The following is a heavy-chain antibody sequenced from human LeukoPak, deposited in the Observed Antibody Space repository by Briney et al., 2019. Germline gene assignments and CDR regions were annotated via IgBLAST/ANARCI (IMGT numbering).Heavy chain of an antibody. J-gene: IGHJ4*02. Sequence: SETLSLTCTVSGGSISSSSYYWGWIRQPPGKGLEWIGYIYYSGSTNYNPSLKSRVTISVDTSKNQFSLKLSSVTAADTAVYYCAREAYGSGSYPYWGQGTLVTVSS. CDR3: AREAYGSGSYPY. V-gene: IGHV4-61*01. D-gene: IGHD3-10*01. CDR1: GGSISSSSYY. CDR2: IYYSGST.